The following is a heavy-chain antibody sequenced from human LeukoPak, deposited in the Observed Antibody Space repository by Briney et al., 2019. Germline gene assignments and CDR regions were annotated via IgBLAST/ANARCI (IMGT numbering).Heavy chain of an antibody. D-gene: IGHD2-15*01. CDR2: IYTSGST. J-gene: IGHJ6*03. CDR3: ARGARGGMDV. Sequence: PSETLSLTCTVSGGSISSGSYYWSWIRQPAGKGLEWIGRIYTSGSTNYNPSLKSRVTISVDTSKNQFSLKLSSVTAADTAVYYCARGARGGMDVWRKGTTVTVSS. V-gene: IGHV4-61*02. CDR1: GGSISSGSYY.